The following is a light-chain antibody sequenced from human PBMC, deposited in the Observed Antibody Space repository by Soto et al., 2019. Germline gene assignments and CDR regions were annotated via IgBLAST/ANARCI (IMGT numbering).Light chain of an antibody. Sequence: QSVLTQPPSASGTPGQTVTISCFGSSSNIGTNAVNWYRQLPGTAPKLLISSNRQRPSGVPDRFSGSKSGTSASLAISGLQSEDEANYYCAAWDDSLSGVLFGGGTKLTVL. CDR2: SNR. J-gene: IGLJ2*01. V-gene: IGLV1-44*01. CDR3: AAWDDSLSGVL. CDR1: SSNIGTNA.